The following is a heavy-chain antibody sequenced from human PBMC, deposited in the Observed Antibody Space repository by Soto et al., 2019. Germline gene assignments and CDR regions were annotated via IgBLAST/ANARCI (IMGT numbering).Heavy chain of an antibody. CDR1: GFTFSTYA. V-gene: IGHV3-23*01. CDR3: AKELGHYYDSFVFAG. J-gene: IGHJ3*01. Sequence: GGSLRLSCAASGFTFSTYAMSWVRQAPGKGLEWVSGISGGGDSTYYADSVKDRFTISRDNSKNTVSLQLSSLRVDDTAVYYCAKELGHYYDSFVFAGWGRGTKVPVSS. CDR2: ISGGGDST. D-gene: IGHD3-22*01.